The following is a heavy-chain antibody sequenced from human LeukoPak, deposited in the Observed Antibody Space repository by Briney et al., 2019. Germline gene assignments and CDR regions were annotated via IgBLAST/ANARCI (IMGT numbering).Heavy chain of an antibody. V-gene: IGHV3-7*01. CDR1: GFTFSSYW. CDR2: IKQDGSEK. Sequence: GGSLRLSRAASGFTFSSYWMSWVRQAPGKGLEWVANIKQDGSEKYYVDSVKGRFTISRDNAKNSLYLQMNNLRAEDTAVYYCARGLATGCDWFDPWGQGTLVTVSS. J-gene: IGHJ5*02. D-gene: IGHD3-10*01. CDR3: ARGLATGCDWFDP.